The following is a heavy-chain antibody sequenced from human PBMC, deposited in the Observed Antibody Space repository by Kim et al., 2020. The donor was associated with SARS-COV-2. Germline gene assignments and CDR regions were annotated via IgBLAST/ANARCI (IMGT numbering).Heavy chain of an antibody. Sequence: GGSLRLSCAASGFIFSSYAMHWVRQAPGKGLEWVAVISYDGTNKYYADSVKGRFTISRDNSKNTLYVQMNSLRAEDTAVYFCARAVTWADWYFDLWGRGT. D-gene: IGHD4-17*01. V-gene: IGHV3-30*04. J-gene: IGHJ2*01. CDR2: ISYDGTNK. CDR3: ARAVTWADWYFDL. CDR1: GFIFSSYA.